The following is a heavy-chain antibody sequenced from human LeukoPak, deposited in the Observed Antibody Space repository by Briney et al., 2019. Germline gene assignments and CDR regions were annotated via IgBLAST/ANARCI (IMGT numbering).Heavy chain of an antibody. J-gene: IGHJ4*02. V-gene: IGHV1-18*01. CDR3: VRDLGVDTSMIFFDF. Sequence: GASVKVSCKASGYTFTDFGVSWVRQAPGQGLEWMGWISAYNGNTSYVQKFQGRVTMTTDISTSTAYMELRSLRSDDTAVFYCVRDLGVDTSMIFFDFWGQGTRVTVSS. D-gene: IGHD5-18*01. CDR1: GYTFTDFG. CDR2: ISAYNGNT.